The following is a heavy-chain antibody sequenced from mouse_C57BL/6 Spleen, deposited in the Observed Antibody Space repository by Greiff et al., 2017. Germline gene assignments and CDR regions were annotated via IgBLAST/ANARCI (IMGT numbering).Heavy chain of an antibody. CDR1: GYTFTSYW. J-gene: IGHJ2*01. D-gene: IGHD2-10*01. CDR2: IYPGSGST. CDR3: AREEGTYYGKAANYFDY. Sequence: QVQLQQPGAELVKPGASVKMSCKASGYTFTSYWITWVKQRPGQGLEWIGDIYPGSGSTNYNEKFKSKATLTVDTSSSTAYMQLSSLTSEDSAVYYCAREEGTYYGKAANYFDYWGQGTTLTVSS. V-gene: IGHV1-55*01.